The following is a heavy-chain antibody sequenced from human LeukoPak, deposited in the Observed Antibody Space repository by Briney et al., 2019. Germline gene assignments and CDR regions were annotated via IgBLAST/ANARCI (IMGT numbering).Heavy chain of an antibody. CDR2: ISWNSGSI. Sequence: PGRSLRLSCAASGFTFDDYAMHWVRQAPGKGLEWVSGISWNSGSIGYADSVKGRFAISRDNAKNSLYLQMNSLRAEDTALYYCAQSSHALFYGDYDAPGTSFDYWGQGTLVTVSS. J-gene: IGHJ4*02. V-gene: IGHV3-9*01. CDR1: GFTFDDYA. D-gene: IGHD4-17*01. CDR3: AQSSHALFYGDYDAPGTSFDY.